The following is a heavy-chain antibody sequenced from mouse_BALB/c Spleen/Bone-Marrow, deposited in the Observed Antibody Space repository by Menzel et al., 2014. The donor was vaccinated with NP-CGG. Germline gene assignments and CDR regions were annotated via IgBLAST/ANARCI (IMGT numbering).Heavy chain of an antibody. CDR3: ARLGYYGSSDY. CDR2: INPDSSTI. D-gene: IGHD1-1*01. V-gene: IGHV4-1*02. J-gene: IGHJ2*01. Sequence: DVMLVESGGGLVQPGGSLKLSCAASGFDFSRYWMSWVRQAPGKGLEWIGEINPDSSTINYTPSLKDKFIISRDNAKNTLYLQMSKVGSEDTALYYCARLGYYGSSDYWGQGTTLTVSS. CDR1: GFDFSRYW.